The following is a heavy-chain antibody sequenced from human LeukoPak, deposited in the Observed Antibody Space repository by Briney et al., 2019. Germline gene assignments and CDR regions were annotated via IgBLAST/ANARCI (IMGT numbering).Heavy chain of an antibody. CDR3: AKGSGGWPYNWFDP. Sequence: GGSLRLSCAASGFTFSSYGMHWVRQAPGKGLEWVAVISYDGSNKYYADSVKGRFTTSRDNAKNTLYLQMNSVRAANTAVYYCAKGSGGWPYNWFDPWGQGTLVTVSS. CDR2: ISYDGSNK. D-gene: IGHD6-19*01. CDR1: GFTFSSYG. J-gene: IGHJ5*02. V-gene: IGHV3-30*18.